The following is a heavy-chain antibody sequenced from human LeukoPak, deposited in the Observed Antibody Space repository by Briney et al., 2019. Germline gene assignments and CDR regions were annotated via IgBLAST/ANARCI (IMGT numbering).Heavy chain of an antibody. CDR2: INHSGST. J-gene: IGHJ6*03. V-gene: IGHV4-34*01. CDR1: GGSFSGYY. D-gene: IGHD6-6*01. CDR3: ARAHSRRYYYYYMDV. Sequence: SETLSLTCAVYGGSFSGYYWSWIRQPPGKGLEWIGEINHSGSTNYNPSLKSRVTISVDTSKNRFSLKLSSVTAADTAVYYCARAHSRRYYYYYMDVWGKGTTVTVSS.